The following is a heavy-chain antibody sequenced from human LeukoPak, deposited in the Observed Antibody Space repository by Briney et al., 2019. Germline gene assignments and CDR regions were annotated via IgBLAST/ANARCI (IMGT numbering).Heavy chain of an antibody. Sequence: GGSLRLSCAASGFTFSSYSMNWVRQAPGKGLEWVSSISSSSSYIYYADSVKGRFTISRDNAKNSLYLQMNSLRAEDTAVYYCARGNGYCSGGSCQLWSDPWGQGTLVTVSS. J-gene: IGHJ5*02. D-gene: IGHD2-15*01. CDR1: GFTFSSYS. CDR3: ARGNGYCSGGSCQLWSDP. V-gene: IGHV3-21*01. CDR2: ISSSSSYI.